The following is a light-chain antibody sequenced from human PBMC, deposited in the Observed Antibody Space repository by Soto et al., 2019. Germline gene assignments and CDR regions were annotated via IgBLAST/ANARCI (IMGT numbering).Light chain of an antibody. CDR1: QSVRSSY. V-gene: IGKV3-20*01. J-gene: IGKJ1*01. Sequence: EIVLTQSPVTLSLSPGERATLSCRATQSVRSSYLAWYQRKPGQAPRLLIYGASNRATGIPDRFSGSGSGTDFTLIISRLEPEDFAVYYRQQYGIPWTFGQGTKVDIK. CDR2: GAS. CDR3: QQYGIPWT.